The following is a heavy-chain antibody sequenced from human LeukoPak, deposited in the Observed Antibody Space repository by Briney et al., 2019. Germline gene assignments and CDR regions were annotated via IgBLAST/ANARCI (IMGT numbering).Heavy chain of an antibody. Sequence: SETLSLTCTVSGGSISSYYWSWIRQPPGKGLEWIGYIYYSGSTNYNPSLKSRVTISVDTSKNQFSLKLSSVTAADTAVYYCGREFPGAGGFGYWGQGTLVTVSS. CDR2: IYYSGST. V-gene: IGHV4-59*01. CDR3: GREFPGAGGFGY. D-gene: IGHD1-1*01. J-gene: IGHJ4*02. CDR1: GGSISSYY.